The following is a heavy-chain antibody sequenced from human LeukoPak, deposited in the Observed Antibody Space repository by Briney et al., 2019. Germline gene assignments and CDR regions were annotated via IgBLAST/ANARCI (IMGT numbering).Heavy chain of an antibody. CDR2: IYYSGST. V-gene: IGHV4-59*01. CDR3: ARGLFAAAGTIFDY. D-gene: IGHD6-13*01. CDR1: GGSISSYY. Sequence: SETLSLACTVSGGSISSYYWSWIRQPPGKGLEWIGYIYYSGSTNYNPSLKSRVTISVDTSKNQFSLKLSSVTAADTAVYYCARGLFAAAGTIFDYWGQGTLVTVSS. J-gene: IGHJ4*02.